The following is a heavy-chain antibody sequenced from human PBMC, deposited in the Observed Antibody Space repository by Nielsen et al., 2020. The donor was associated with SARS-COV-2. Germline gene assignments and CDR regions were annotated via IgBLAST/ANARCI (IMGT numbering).Heavy chain of an antibody. V-gene: IGHV4-59*06. Sequence: SETLSLTCTISGDSITTYYWSWIRQHPGKGLEWIGYIYYSGSTYYNPSLKSRVTISVDTSKNQFSLKLSSVTAADTAVYYCARATGITMIVVVMGAFDIWGQGTMVTVSS. CDR2: IYYSGST. CDR3: ARATGITMIVVVMGAFDI. CDR1: GDSITTYY. D-gene: IGHD3-22*01. J-gene: IGHJ3*02.